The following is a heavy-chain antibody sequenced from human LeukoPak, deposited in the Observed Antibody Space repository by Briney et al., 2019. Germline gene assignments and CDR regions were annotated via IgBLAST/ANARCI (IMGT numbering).Heavy chain of an antibody. CDR1: GFTFSSYA. V-gene: IGHV3-48*04. CDR3: ARDLRAFDY. J-gene: IGHJ4*02. CDR2: ISSSSSTI. Sequence: GGSLRLSCAASGFTFSSYAMSWVRQAPGKGLEWVSYISSSSSTIYYADSVKGRITISRDNAKNSLYLQMNSLRAEDTAVYYCARDLRAFDYWGQGTLVTVSS.